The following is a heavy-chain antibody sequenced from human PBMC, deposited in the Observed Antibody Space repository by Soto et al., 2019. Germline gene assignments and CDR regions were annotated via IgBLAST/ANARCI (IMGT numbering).Heavy chain of an antibody. CDR2: IQGGNGNT. V-gene: IGHV1-3*01. CDR1: GNTFRNYA. CDR3: AAGVITYSVYYYYGMDV. J-gene: IGHJ6*02. D-gene: IGHD3-16*02. Sequence: ASVKVSCKASGNTFRNYAIHWVRQAPGQSLEWMGWIQGGNGNTKYAQRFQGRLTITRDTSASTTYMELSSLRSEDTAVYYCAAGVITYSVYYYYGMDVWGQGSSVTVSS.